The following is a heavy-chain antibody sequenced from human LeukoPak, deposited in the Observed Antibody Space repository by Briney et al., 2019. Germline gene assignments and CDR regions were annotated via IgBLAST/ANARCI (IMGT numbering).Heavy chain of an antibody. V-gene: IGHV3-11*01. D-gene: IGHD1-26*01. CDR3: ARDHSEVVGATVEYYYGMDV. CDR2: ISSNGSTI. Sequence: GRSLRLSCAASGFTFSDYYMSWIRQAPGKGLEWVSYISSNGSTIYYADSVKGRFTISRDNAKNSLYLQMNSLRAEDTAVYYCARDHSEVVGATVEYYYGMDVWGQGTTVTVSS. CDR1: GFTFSDYY. J-gene: IGHJ6*02.